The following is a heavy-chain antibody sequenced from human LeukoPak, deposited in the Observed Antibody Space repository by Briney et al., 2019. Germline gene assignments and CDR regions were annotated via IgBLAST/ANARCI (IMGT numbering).Heavy chain of an antibody. CDR3: ARRITMIVVVTPYDAFDI. J-gene: IGHJ3*02. V-gene: IGHV5-51*01. Sequence: GESLKISCKGSGYSFTSYWIGWVRQIPGKGLEWTGIIYPGDSDTRYSPSFQGQVTISADKSISTAYLQWSSLKASDTAMYYCARRITMIVVVTPYDAFDIWGQGTMVTVSS. CDR1: GYSFTSYW. CDR2: IYPGDSDT. D-gene: IGHD3-22*01.